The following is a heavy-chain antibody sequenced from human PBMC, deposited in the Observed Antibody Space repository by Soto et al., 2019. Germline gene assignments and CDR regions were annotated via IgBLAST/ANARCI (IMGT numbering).Heavy chain of an antibody. CDR2: LYYSGNT. CDR1: GGSISPFY. V-gene: IGHV4-59*01. CDR3: ARVGGVAARTFGY. D-gene: IGHD2-15*01. J-gene: IGHJ4*02. Sequence: SETLSLTCTVSGGSISPFYWSWVRQPPGKGLEWIGYLYYSGNTNYNPSLKSRVTIPVDASKNQVSLRLTSVTAADTAVYYCARVGGVAARTFGYWGQGTGVTVSS.